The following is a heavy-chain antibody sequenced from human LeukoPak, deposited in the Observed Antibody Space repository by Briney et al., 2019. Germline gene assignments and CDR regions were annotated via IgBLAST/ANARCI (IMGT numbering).Heavy chain of an antibody. CDR3: AGTKNIAAAGRLDY. J-gene: IGHJ4*02. V-gene: IGHV3-53*01. CDR1: GFTVSTNY. Sequence: PGGSLRLSCAASGFTVSTNYMNWVRQAPGKGLEWVSVLYSVGDTYYGDSVKGRFTISRDNSKNTLYLQMNSLRAEDTAVYYCAGTKNIAAAGRLDYWGQGTLITVSS. D-gene: IGHD6-13*01. CDR2: LYSVGDT.